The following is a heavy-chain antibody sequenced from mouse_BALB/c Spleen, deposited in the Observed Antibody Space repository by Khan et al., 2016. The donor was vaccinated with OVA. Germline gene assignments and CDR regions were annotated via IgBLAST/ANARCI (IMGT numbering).Heavy chain of an antibody. V-gene: IGHV1-4*02. CDR3: ASLRLRVDY. D-gene: IGHD1-2*01. CDR1: GYSFTTYT. CDR2: INPSSGYI. J-gene: IGHJ4*01. Sequence: VQLVESAAELARPGASVKMSCKASGYSFTTYTIHWVQQRPGQGLEWIGNINPSSGYIEYNQKFKDKTTLTADKSSSTAYLQLSSLTSEDSADYCGASLRLRVDYWGQGTSVTVSS.